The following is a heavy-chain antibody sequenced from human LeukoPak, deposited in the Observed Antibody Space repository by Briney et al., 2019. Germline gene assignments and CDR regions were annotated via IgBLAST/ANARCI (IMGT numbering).Heavy chain of an antibody. CDR3: ARGVPRTYDFWSGYPPFDY. CDR2: INPNSGGT. J-gene: IGHJ4*02. D-gene: IGHD3-3*01. CDR1: GYTFTGYY. Sequence: ASVKVSCKASGYTFTGYYMHWVRQAPGQGLEWMGWINPNSGGTNYAQKFQGRVTMTRDTSISTAYMELSRLRSDDTAVYYCARGVPRTYDFWSGYPPFDYWGQGTLVTVSS. V-gene: IGHV1-2*02.